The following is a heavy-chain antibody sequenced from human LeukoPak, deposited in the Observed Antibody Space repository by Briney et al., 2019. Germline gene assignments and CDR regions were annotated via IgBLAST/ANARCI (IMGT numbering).Heavy chain of an antibody. V-gene: IGHV4-31*03. Sequence: PSETLSLTFTLSGGSISSGGYHWGWIRQHPGKGLEWIGYIYYSGSTDYNPSLTSRVTMSVDMSKNQFSLKLSSVTAADTAVYYCARAPMRGIPNFDYRGQGTLVTVSS. CDR2: IYYSGST. J-gene: IGHJ4*02. D-gene: IGHD3-22*01. CDR1: GGSISSGGYH. CDR3: ARAPMRGIPNFDY.